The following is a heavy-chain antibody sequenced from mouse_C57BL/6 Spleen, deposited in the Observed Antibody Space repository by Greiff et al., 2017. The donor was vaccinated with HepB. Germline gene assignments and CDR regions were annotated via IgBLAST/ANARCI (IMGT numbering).Heavy chain of an antibody. D-gene: IGHD2-5*01. CDR3: ARPLYSNYLFAY. Sequence: VQLQQSGPELVKPGASVKIPCKASGYTFTDYNMDWVKQSHGKSLEWIGDINPNNGGTIYNQKFKGKATLTVDKSSSTAYMELRSLTSEDTAVYYCARPLYSNYLFAYWGQGTLVTVSA. CDR2: INPNNGGT. J-gene: IGHJ3*01. V-gene: IGHV1-18*01. CDR1: GYTFTDYN.